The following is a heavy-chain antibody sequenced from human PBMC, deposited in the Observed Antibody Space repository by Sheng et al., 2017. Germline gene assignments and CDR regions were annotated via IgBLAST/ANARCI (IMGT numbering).Heavy chain of an antibody. J-gene: IGHJ4*02. D-gene: IGHD2-15*01. CDR3: ARDVQETRIRPLKSPTYFDY. CDR1: GGSISSSSFY. V-gene: IGHV4-39*07. Sequence: QLQLQESGPGLVKPSETLSLTCAVSGGSISSSSFYWGWIRQPPGKGLEWIGSIDYSGSTYYNPSLKSRVTISVDTSKKQFSLNVSSVTAADTAVYYCARDVQETRIRPLKSPTYFDYWAREXWSP. CDR2: IDYSGST.